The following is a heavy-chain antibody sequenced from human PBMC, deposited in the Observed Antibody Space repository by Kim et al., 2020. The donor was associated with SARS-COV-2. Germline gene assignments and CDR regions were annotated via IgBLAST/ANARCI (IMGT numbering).Heavy chain of an antibody. V-gene: IGHV1-8*01. D-gene: IGHD1-1*01. CDR1: GNTFTSYD. CDR3: ARGRGKLERRIGFDY. CDR2: MNPNSGNT. Sequence: ASVKVSCKASGNTFTSYDINWVRQATGQGLEWMGWMNPNSGNTGYAQKFQGRVTMTRDTSISTAYMELSSLSSEDTAVYYCARGRGKLERRIGFDYWGQGTLVTVSS. J-gene: IGHJ4*02.